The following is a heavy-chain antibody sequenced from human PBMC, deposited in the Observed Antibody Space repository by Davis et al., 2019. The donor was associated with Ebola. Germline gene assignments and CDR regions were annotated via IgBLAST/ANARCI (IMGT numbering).Heavy chain of an antibody. CDR1: GGTFSSYA. CDR3: ARGTYGPYGSSWFDP. CDR2: IIPIFGTA. V-gene: IGHV1-69*13. D-gene: IGHD4-17*01. Sequence: SVKVSCKASGGTFSSYAISWVRQAPGQGLEWMGGIIPIFGTANYAQKFQGRVTITADESTSTAYMELSSLRSEDTAVYYCARGTYGPYGSSWFDPWGQGTLVTVSS. J-gene: IGHJ5*02.